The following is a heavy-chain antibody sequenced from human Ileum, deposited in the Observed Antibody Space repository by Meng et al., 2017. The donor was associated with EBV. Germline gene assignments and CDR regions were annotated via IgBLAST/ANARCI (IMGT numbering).Heavy chain of an antibody. CDR3: ARGWDTAMDSG. D-gene: IGHD5-18*01. CDR2: IYYSGTT. Sequence: RLQRAAPGLVKPSETLSSTFTVSGGSVSISSYYWRWIRQPPGKGLEWIGYIYYSGTTNYNPSLESRVTISVDTSKNQFSLKLRSVAASDTAVYYCARGWDTAMDSGWGQGTLVTVSS. CDR1: GGSVSISSYY. V-gene: IGHV4-61*01. J-gene: IGHJ4*02.